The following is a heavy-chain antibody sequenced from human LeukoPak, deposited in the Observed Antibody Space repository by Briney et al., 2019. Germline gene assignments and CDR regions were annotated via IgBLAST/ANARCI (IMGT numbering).Heavy chain of an antibody. CDR2: INHSGST. Sequence: TSSETLSLTCAVYGGSFSGYYWSWIRQPPGKGLEWIGEINHSGSTNYNPSLKSRVTISVDTSKNQFSLKLSSVTAADTAVYYCARGPSGDYDYWGQGTLVTVSS. J-gene: IGHJ4*02. V-gene: IGHV4-34*01. CDR1: GGSFSGYY. CDR3: ARGPSGDYDY. D-gene: IGHD4-17*01.